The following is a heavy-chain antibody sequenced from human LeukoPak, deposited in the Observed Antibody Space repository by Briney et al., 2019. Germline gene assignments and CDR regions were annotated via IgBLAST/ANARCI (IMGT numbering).Heavy chain of an antibody. CDR2: INPSGGST. J-gene: IGHJ6*02. Sequence: ASVKVSCKTSGYTFTSYYMHWVRQAPGQGLEWMGIINPSGGSTSYAQKFQGRVTMTRDTSTSTVYMELSSLRSEDTAVYYCARETSPLWFGESYYYGMDVWGQGTTVTASS. CDR3: ARETSPLWFGESYYYGMDV. D-gene: IGHD3-10*01. CDR1: GYTFTSYY. V-gene: IGHV1-46*01.